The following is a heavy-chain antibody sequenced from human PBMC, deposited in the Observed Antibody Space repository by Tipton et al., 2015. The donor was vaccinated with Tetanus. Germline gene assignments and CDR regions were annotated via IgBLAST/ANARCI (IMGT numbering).Heavy chain of an antibody. Sequence: TLSLTCAVYGGTFNNYFWTWIRQPPGKGLEWIGEINYDGSTNSNPSLKGRVTMSVDTSKKDFSVRLGSVTAADTAVYYCARLREIVSRSGWAFDYWGQGILVTVSS. J-gene: IGHJ4*02. D-gene: IGHD5/OR15-5a*01. V-gene: IGHV4-34*01. CDR2: INYDGST. CDR1: GGTFNNYF. CDR3: ARLREIVSRSGWAFDY.